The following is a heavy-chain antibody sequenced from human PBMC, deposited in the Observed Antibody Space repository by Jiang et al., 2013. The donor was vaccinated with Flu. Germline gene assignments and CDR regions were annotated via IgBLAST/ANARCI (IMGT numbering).Heavy chain of an antibody. CDR1: GGSISSSSYY. CDR3: AREWRLSYYDSSGTFDY. V-gene: IGHV4-39*02. J-gene: IGHJ4*02. Sequence: GSGLVKPSETLSLTCTVSGGSISSSSYYWGWIRQPPGKGLEWIGSIYYSGSTYYNPSLKSRVTISVDTSKNQFSLKLSSVTAADTAVYYCAREWRLSYYDSSGTFDYWGQGTLVTVSS. D-gene: IGHD3-22*01. CDR2: IYYSGST.